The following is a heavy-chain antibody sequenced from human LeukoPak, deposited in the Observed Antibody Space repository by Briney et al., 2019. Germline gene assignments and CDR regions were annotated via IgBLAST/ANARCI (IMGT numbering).Heavy chain of an antibody. CDR1: GFTFSSHG. CDR3: AKGGEEIAVAGRDPYFDY. V-gene: IGHV3-30*02. Sequence: GSLRLSCAGSGFTFSSHGMHLVRQGPGQGLEWVAFIRYDGSNKYYADSVKGRFTISRDNSKNTLYLQMNSLRAEDTAVYYCAKGGEEIAVAGRDPYFDYWGQGTLVTVSS. CDR2: IRYDGSNK. J-gene: IGHJ4*02. D-gene: IGHD6-19*01.